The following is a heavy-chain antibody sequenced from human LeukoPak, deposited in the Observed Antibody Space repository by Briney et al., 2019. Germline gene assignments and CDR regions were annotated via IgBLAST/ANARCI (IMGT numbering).Heavy chain of an antibody. CDR2: IYTSGST. CDR1: GDSISNYY. V-gene: IGHV4-4*07. J-gene: IGHJ4*02. Sequence: SETLSLTCIVSGDSISNYYWSWIRQPPGKGLEWIGRIYTSGSTNYNPSLKSRVTISVDTSKNQFSLKLSSVTPADTAVYYCAREAAAGTFYFDYWGQGTLVTVSS. CDR3: AREAAAGTFYFDY. D-gene: IGHD6-13*01.